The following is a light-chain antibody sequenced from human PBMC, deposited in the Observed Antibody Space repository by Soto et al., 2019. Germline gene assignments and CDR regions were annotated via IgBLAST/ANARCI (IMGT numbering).Light chain of an antibody. CDR1: QSVSSY. CDR2: AAS. J-gene: IGKJ2*01. CDR3: QQSYSTPYT. Sequence: DIPMTQSPPSLSASVGDRVTITCRASQSVSSYLNWYQQKPGKAPKLLINAASSLQSGVPSRISVSGSGTDFTLTISSLQPEDFATYYCQQSYSTPYTFGQGTKLETK. V-gene: IGKV1-39*01.